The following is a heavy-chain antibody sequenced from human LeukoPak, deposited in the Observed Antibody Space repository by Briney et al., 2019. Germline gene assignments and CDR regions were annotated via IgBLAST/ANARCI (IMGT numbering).Heavy chain of an antibody. CDR1: GGSISSSSYY. V-gene: IGHV4-39*07. D-gene: IGHD3-16*01. J-gene: IGHJ4*02. CDR3: ARRFGHFDY. CDR2: IYYSGST. Sequence: PSETLSLTCTVSGGSISSSSYYWGWIRQPPGKGLEWIGSIYYSGSTYYNPSLKSRVTISVDTSKNQFSLKLSSVTAADTAVYYCARRFGHFDYWGQGTLVTVSS.